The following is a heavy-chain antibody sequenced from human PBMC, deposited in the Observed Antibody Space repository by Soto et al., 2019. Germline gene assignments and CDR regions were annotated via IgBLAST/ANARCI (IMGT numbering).Heavy chain of an antibody. Sequence: SETLSLTCTVSGGSISSGGYYWSWIRQHPGRGLEWIGYIYYSGSTYYNPSLKSRVTISVDTSKNQFSLKLSSVSAADTAVYYFARGDFAQLPHYYYYMDVWGKGTTVTVSS. CDR2: IYYSGST. CDR3: ARGDFAQLPHYYYYMDV. D-gene: IGHD2-2*01. CDR1: GGSISSGGYY. J-gene: IGHJ6*03. V-gene: IGHV4-31*03.